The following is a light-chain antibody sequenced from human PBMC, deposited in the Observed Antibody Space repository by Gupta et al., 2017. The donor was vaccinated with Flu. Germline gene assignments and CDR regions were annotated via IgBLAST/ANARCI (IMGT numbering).Light chain of an antibody. CDR1: QSISRY. CDR3: QQSFSNPPYN. Sequence: IQMPQYHSSLSASVGDRVTITCRASQSISRYLNWYQQKPGKAPKLLIYGASILQSGVPSRFSGGGLGTDFTLSIGNLQPEDFATYYCQQSFSNPPYNFGQGTKLEIK. V-gene: IGKV1-39*01. J-gene: IGKJ2*01. CDR2: GAS.